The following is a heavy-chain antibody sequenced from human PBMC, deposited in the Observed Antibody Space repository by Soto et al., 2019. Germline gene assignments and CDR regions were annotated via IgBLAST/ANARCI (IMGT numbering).Heavy chain of an antibody. CDR3: ARGKRSYLTMIVVAYAFDI. CDR2: INPNSGGT. D-gene: IGHD3-22*01. J-gene: IGHJ3*02. Sequence: ASVKVSCKASGYTFTGYYMHWVRQAPGQGLEWMGWINPNSGGTNYAQKFQGRVTMTRDTSIRTAYMELSRLRSDDTAVYYCARGKRSYLTMIVVAYAFDIWGQGTMVTVS. V-gene: IGHV1-2*02. CDR1: GYTFTGYY.